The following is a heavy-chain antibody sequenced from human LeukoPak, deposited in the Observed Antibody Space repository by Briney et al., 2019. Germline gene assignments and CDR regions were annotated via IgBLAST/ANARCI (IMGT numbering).Heavy chain of an antibody. CDR2: ISSSSSYI. CDR1: GFTFSSYS. J-gene: IGHJ5*02. D-gene: IGHD5-18*01. Sequence: KPGGSLRLSCAASGFTFSSYSMNWVRQAPGKGLEWVSSISSSSSYIYYADSVKGRFTISRDNAKNSLYLQMNSLRAEDTAVYYCASDETETAMVTSWFDPWGQGTLVTVSS. V-gene: IGHV3-21*01. CDR3: ASDETETAMVTSWFDP.